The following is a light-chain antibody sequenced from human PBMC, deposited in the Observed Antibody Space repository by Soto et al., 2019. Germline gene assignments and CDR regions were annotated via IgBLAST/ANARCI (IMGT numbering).Light chain of an antibody. CDR2: GAS. CDR3: QQSYSTPPT. Sequence: IQLTQSPSSLSASVGDRVTITCRASQGIINYLAWYQQKPGKAPKLLIYGASTLQSGVPSRFGGSGSGTDFTLTVSSLQPEDFVTYYCQQSYSTPPTFGQGTRLEIK. CDR1: QGIINY. V-gene: IGKV1-9*01. J-gene: IGKJ5*01.